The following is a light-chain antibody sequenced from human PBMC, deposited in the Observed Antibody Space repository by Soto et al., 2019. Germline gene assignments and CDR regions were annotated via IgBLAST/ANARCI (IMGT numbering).Light chain of an antibody. CDR3: QQSYTTPVT. J-gene: IGKJ5*01. Sequence: DIQLTQSPSILSASGGDRVTITCRASQSIANRLAWYQQKPGKTPKLLIYGASTLETGVPSRFSGSGSGTDFALTITSLQPEDFATYYCQQSYTTPVTFGQGTRLEIK. CDR2: GAS. CDR1: QSIANR. V-gene: IGKV1-5*01.